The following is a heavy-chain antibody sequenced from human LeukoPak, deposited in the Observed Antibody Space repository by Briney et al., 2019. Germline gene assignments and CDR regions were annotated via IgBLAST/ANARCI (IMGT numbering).Heavy chain of an antibody. Sequence: PGGSLRLSCAASGFTFSSYAMSGVRQAPGKGLEWVSAISGSGGSTYYADSVKGRFTISRDNSKNTLYLQMNSLRAEDTAVYYCAKDWSDNSEGNYWGQGTLVTVSS. CDR2: ISGSGGST. CDR1: GFTFSSYA. CDR3: AKDWSDNSEGNY. V-gene: IGHV3-23*01. J-gene: IGHJ4*02. D-gene: IGHD3-3*01.